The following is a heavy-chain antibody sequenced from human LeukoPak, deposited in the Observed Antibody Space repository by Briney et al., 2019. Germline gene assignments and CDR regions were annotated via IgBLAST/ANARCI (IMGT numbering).Heavy chain of an antibody. V-gene: IGHV3-21*01. CDR3: AREGFGELSAGAFDI. Sequence: GGSLRLSCAASGFTFSTYSMNWVRQAPGKGLEWVSSMSSTSIYIYYTDSVKGRFTISRDNAKNSLYLQMNSLRAEDTAVYYCAREGFGELSAGAFDIWGQGTMVTVSS. D-gene: IGHD3-10*01. CDR2: MSSTSIYI. CDR1: GFTFSTYS. J-gene: IGHJ3*02.